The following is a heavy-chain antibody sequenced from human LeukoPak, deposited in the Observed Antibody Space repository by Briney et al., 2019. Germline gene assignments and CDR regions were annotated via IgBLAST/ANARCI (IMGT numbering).Heavy chain of an antibody. V-gene: IGHV3-15*01. J-gene: IGHJ6*02. CDR2: IKSKTDGGTT. D-gene: IGHD3-10*01. Sequence: GGSLRLSCSASGFTFSNAWMSWVRQAPGKGLEWVGRIKSKTDGGTTDYAAPVKGRFTISRDDSKNTLYLQMNSLKTEDTAVYYCTTDRYYYGSGSYRPNYYGMDVWGQGTTVTVSS. CDR1: GFTFSNAW. CDR3: TTDRYYYGSGSYRPNYYGMDV.